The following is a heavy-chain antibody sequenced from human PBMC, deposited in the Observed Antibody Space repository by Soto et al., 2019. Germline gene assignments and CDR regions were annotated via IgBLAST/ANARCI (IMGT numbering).Heavy chain of an antibody. CDR3: ARGNRRADFDY. CDR1: GSSISSYY. V-gene: IGHV4-59*01. CDR2: IYYSGST. Sequence: PSETLSLTCTVSGSSISSYYWSWIRQPPGKGLEWIGYIYYSGSTNYNPSLKSRVTISVDTSKNQFSLKLSSVTAADTAVYYCARGNRRADFDYWGQGTLVTVSS. J-gene: IGHJ4*02.